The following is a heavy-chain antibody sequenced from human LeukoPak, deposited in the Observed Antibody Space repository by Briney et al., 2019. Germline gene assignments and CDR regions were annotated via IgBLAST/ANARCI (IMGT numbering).Heavy chain of an antibody. CDR2: LYPGDSAS. CDR1: GYSFTNYW. V-gene: IGHV5-51*01. D-gene: IGHD6-19*01. J-gene: IGHJ3*02. CDR3: ATSREVACSHAFDI. Sequence: GESLKISCKGSGYSFTNYWIGWVRQMPGKGLEWMGMLYPGDSASRFSPSFQGRVTMSVDKSINTAYLQWSSLRASDTAMYYCATSREVACSHAFDIWGQGTVVTVSS.